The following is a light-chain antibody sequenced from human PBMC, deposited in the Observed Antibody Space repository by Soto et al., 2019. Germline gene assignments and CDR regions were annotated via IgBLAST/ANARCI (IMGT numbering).Light chain of an antibody. CDR2: GNS. Sequence: QSVLTQPPSVSGAPGQRVTISCTGSSSNIGAGHDVHWYQQLPGTAPKLLIYGNSNRPSGVPDRLSGSKSGTSASLAITGLQAEDEADYYCQSYDSSLSNWVFGGGTKLTVL. V-gene: IGLV1-40*01. CDR1: SSNIGAGHD. J-gene: IGLJ3*02. CDR3: QSYDSSLSNWV.